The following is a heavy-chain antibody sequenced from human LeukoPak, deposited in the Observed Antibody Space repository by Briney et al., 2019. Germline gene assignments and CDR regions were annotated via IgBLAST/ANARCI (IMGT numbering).Heavy chain of an antibody. CDR2: INHSGST. CDR3: ARGLSTSWTRYSYMAV. J-gene: IGHJ6*03. CDR1: GGSFSGYY. V-gene: IGHV4-34*01. D-gene: IGHD6-13*01. Sequence: SETLSLTCAVYGGSFSGYYWSWIRQPPGKGLEGIGEINHSGSTNYNPSLKSRVTISVAPSKSQFFLKLSSVPAADTAVYYCARGLSTSWTRYSYMAVWGKGTTVTVSS.